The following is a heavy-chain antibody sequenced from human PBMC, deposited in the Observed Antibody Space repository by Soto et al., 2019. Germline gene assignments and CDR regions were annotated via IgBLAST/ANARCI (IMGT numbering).Heavy chain of an antibody. CDR3: AKTFLARYCSSSICYDPADYFDY. CDR1: GFTFNNYA. D-gene: IGHD2-2*01. J-gene: IGHJ4*02. Sequence: GGSLRLSCAASGFTFNNYAMSWVRQAPGKGLEWVSSINNGGDNIYYADSVKGRFTISRDNSKSTLYLQMNSLRAEDTAVYYCAKTFLARYCSSSICYDPADYFDYWGQGTLVTVSS. CDR2: INNGGDNI. V-gene: IGHV3-23*01.